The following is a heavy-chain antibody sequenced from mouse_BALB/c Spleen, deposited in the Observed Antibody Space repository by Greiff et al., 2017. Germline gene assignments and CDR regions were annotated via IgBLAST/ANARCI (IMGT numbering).Heavy chain of an antibody. CDR3: ARRDGNYGYAMDY. Sequence: EVHLVESGGDLVKPGGSLKLSCAASGFTFSSYGMSWVRQTPDKRLEWVATISSGGSYTYYPDSVKGRFTISRDNAKNTLYLQMSSLKSEDTAMYYCARRDGNYGYAMDYWGQGTSVTVSS. CDR2: ISSGGSYT. CDR1: GFTFSSYG. D-gene: IGHD2-1*01. V-gene: IGHV5-6*01. J-gene: IGHJ4*01.